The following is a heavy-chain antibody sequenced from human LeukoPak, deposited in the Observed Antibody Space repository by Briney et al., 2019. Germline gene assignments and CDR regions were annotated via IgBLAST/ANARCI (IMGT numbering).Heavy chain of an antibody. CDR2: IYYNGST. D-gene: IGHD6-19*01. J-gene: IGHJ6*04. CDR3: ARDLIAVAGTSSDYYYYGMDV. CDR1: GGSISSYY. Sequence: SETLSLTCTVSGGSISSYYWSWIRQPPGKGLEWIGYIYYNGSTNYNPSLKSRVTISVDTSKNQFSLKLSSVTAADTAVYYCARDLIAVAGTSSDYYYYGMDVWGKGTTVTVSS. V-gene: IGHV4-59*01.